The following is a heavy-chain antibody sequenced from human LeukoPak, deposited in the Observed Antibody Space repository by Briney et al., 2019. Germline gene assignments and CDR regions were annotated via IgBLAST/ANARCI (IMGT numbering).Heavy chain of an antibody. CDR2: IFYTGST. V-gene: IGHV4-39*07. CDR1: SGSISTSNYY. J-gene: IGHJ5*02. Sequence: SETLSLTCTVSSGSISTSNYYWGWVRQPPGKALEWIGNIFYTGSTYYNPSLKSRVTISVDTSKNQFSLKLSSVTAADTAVYYCARTSHDYVWGSYRYTGLGWFDPWGQGTLVTVSS. CDR3: ARTSHDYVWGSYRYTGLGWFDP. D-gene: IGHD3-16*02.